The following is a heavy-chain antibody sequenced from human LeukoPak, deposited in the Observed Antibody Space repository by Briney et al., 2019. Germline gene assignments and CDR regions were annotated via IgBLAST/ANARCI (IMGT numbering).Heavy chain of an antibody. CDR3: ARKDLQWDYFDY. CDR2: IYYSGST. V-gene: IGHV4-39*07. J-gene: IGHJ4*02. D-gene: IGHD4-11*01. CDR1: GGSISSSSYY. Sequence: SETLSLTCTVSGGSISSSSYYWGWIRQPPGKGLEWIGSIYYSGSTNYNPSLKSRVTISVDTSKNQFSLKLSSVTAADTAVYYCARKDLQWDYFDYWGQGTLVTVSS.